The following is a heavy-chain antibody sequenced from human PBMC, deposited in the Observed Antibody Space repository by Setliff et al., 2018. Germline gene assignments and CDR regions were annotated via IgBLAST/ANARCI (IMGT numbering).Heavy chain of an antibody. CDR1: GYTFTNYG. CDR2: ITTYSGDT. Sequence: ASVKVSCKASGYTFTNYGISWVRQAPGQGLAWMGWITTYSGDTNYAQKLQGRVTMTTDTSTSTAYMELRSLRSDDTAVYYCARGGQLAPFDYWGQGTLVTVSS. CDR3: ARGGQLAPFDY. V-gene: IGHV1-18*01. J-gene: IGHJ4*02.